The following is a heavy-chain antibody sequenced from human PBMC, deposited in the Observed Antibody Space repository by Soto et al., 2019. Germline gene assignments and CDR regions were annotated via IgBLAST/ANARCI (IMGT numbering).Heavy chain of an antibody. CDR2: TRDKPNNYAA. Sequence: EGQLVQSGGGLVQPGGSLRLSCTASGVAFDDYYMDWVRQVPGKGLEWIGRTRDKPNNYAAEYVASVKGRFTISRDASKDSMYLQMNTVKTEDTAVYYCARDTGGSYDYWGQGALVIVSS. D-gene: IGHD1-26*01. CDR1: GVAFDDYY. CDR3: ARDTGGSYDY. V-gene: IGHV3-72*01. J-gene: IGHJ4*02.